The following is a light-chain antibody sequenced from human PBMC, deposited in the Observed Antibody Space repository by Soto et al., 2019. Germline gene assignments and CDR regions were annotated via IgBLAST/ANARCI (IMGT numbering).Light chain of an antibody. Sequence: QSVQTQSPSASASLGASVKLTCTLSSGHSSYAIAWHQQQPEKGPRYLMKLNSDGSHSKGDGIPDRFSGSSSGAERYLTISSLQSEYEADYYCQTWGTGGVFGGGTKLTVL. J-gene: IGLJ2*01. CDR2: LNSDGSH. V-gene: IGLV4-69*01. CDR1: SGHSSYA. CDR3: QTWGTGGV.